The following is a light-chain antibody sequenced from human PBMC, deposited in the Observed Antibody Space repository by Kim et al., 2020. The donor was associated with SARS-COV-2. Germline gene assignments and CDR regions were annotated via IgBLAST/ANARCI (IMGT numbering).Light chain of an antibody. CDR1: ESVSYDW. Sequence: ELVLTQSPGTQVSSPGERLTLSCRASESVSYDWLAWYQQRPGQAPRLLIYGAYRRATGIPDRFDAYGSGTDFTLTISRLEPEDFAVYYCQQYGNSITFGGGTKVDIK. V-gene: IGKV3-20*01. CDR2: GAY. J-gene: IGKJ4*01. CDR3: QQYGNSIT.